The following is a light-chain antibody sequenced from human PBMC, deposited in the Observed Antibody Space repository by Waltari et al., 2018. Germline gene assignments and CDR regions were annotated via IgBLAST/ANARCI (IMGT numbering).Light chain of an antibody. CDR1: PPHLGSNF. Sequence: QSVLTQSPSVSETPGPKIPISCSGSPPHLGSNFVNWYQQVPGTAPKLLIYENSQRPTGVPDRFSASKSGTSASLAISGRQSQDEADYYCAAWDDGLRGPAFGGGTKVTVL. J-gene: IGLJ2*01. V-gene: IGLV1-47*01. CDR2: ENS. CDR3: AAWDDGLRGPA.